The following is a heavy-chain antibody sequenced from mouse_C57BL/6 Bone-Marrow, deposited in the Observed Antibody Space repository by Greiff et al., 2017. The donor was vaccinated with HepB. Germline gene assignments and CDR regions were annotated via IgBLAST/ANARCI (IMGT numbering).Heavy chain of an antibody. D-gene: IGHD2-3*01. CDR1: GFTFSDYG. J-gene: IGHJ4*01. V-gene: IGHV5-15*01. Sequence: EVQLVESGGGLVQPGGSLKLSCAASGFTFSDYGMAWVRQAPRKGPEWVAFISNLAYSIYYADTVTGRFTISRENAKNTLYLEMSSLRSEDTAMYYCARVGDDGYPLDYWGQGTSVTVSS. CDR2: ISNLAYSI. CDR3: ARVGDDGYPLDY.